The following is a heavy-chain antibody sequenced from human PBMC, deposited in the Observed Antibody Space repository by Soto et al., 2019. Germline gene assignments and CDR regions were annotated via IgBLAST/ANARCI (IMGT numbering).Heavy chain of an antibody. CDR1: GCSTSSSSYY. D-gene: IGHD3-10*01. J-gene: IGHJ3*02. CDR3: ARRGISEAFDI. V-gene: IGHV4-39*01. Sequence: SETLSLTFTVSGCSTSSSSYYWGWIRQPPGKGLEWIGSIYYSGSTYYNPSLKSRVTISVDTSKNQFSLKLSSVTAADTAVYYCARRGISEAFDIWGQGTMVTVSS. CDR2: IYYSGST.